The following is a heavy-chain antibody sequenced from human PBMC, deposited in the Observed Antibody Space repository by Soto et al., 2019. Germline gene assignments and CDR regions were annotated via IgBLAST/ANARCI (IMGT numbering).Heavy chain of an antibody. V-gene: IGHV3-66*01. J-gene: IGHJ4*02. Sequence: EVPLVESGGGLVQPGGSLRVSCAASGFTVSSNSMSWVRQAPGKGLEWVSIIYSGGATSYADSVKGRFTISRDNSRNTLYLQMNSLRAEDTAVYYCAGDPDYWGQGTLVTVSS. CDR2: IYSGGAT. CDR3: AGDPDY. CDR1: GFTVSSNS. D-gene: IGHD3-10*01.